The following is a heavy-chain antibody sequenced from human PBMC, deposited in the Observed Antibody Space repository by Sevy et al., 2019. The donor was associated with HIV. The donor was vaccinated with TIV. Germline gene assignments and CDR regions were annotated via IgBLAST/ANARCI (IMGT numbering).Heavy chain of an antibody. CDR3: AKDISDCSGGSCDYYYYGMDV. CDR2: ISWNRGSI. J-gene: IGHJ6*02. V-gene: IGHV3-9*01. CDR1: GFTFDDYA. D-gene: IGHD2-15*01. Sequence: GGSLRLSCAASGFTFDDYAMHWVRQAPGKGLEWVSGISWNRGSIGYADSVKGRFTISRDNAKNSLYLQMNSLRAEDTALYYCAKDISDCSGGSCDYYYYGMDVWGQGTKVTVSS.